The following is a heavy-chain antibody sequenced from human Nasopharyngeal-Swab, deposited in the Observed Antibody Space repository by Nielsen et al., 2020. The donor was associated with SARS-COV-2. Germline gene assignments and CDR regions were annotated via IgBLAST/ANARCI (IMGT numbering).Heavy chain of an antibody. CDR3: ARDIVVVPAARGSWFDP. V-gene: IGHV1-46*01. J-gene: IGHJ5*02. D-gene: IGHD2-2*01. CDR2: INPSGGST. CDR1: GYTFTSYY. Sequence: KVSCKASGYTFTSYYMHWVRQAPGQGLEWMGIINPSGGSTSYAQKFQGRVTMTRDTSTSTVYMELSSLRSEDTAVYYCARDIVVVPAARGSWFDPWGQGTLVTVSS.